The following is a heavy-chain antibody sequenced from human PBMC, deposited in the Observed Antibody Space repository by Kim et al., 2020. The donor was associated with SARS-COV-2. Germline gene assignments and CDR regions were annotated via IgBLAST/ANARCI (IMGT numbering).Heavy chain of an antibody. Sequence: SETLSLTCAVYGGSFSGYYWSWIRQPPGKGLEWIGEINHSGSTNYNPSLKSRVTISVDTSKNQFSLKLSSVTAADTAVYYCAAPFAREGLRRLWGQGTLVTVSS. J-gene: IGHJ4*02. CDR3: AAPFAREGLRRL. V-gene: IGHV4-34*01. CDR1: GGSFSGYY. CDR2: INHSGST. D-gene: IGHD5-12*01.